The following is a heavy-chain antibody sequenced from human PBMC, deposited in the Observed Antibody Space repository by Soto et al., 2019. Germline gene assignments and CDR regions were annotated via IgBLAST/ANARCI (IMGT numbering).Heavy chain of an antibody. J-gene: IGHJ5*02. CDR2: IYPGDSDT. D-gene: IGHD2-2*01. CDR1: GYSFTSYW. Sequence: EESLKISCTGVGYSFTSYWIGWVRQMPWKGLEWMGIIYPGDSDTRYSPSFQGQVTISADKSITTAYLQWSSLKASDTAMYYCARGYCTTTICDPWFDPWGQGTLVTVSS. V-gene: IGHV5-51*01. CDR3: ARGYCTTTICDPWFDP.